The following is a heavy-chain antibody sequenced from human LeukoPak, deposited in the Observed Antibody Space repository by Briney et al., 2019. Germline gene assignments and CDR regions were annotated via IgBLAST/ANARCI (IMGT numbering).Heavy chain of an antibody. V-gene: IGHV1-18*01. J-gene: IGHJ4*02. CDR1: GYTFTSYG. CDR3: ARDGDREGFDY. CDR2: ISAYNDNT. D-gene: IGHD5-24*01. Sequence: ASVKVSCKASGYTFTSYGISWVRQAPGQGLEWMGWISAYNDNTNYAQNLQGRVTMTRDMSTSTVYMELSSLRSEDTAVYYCARDGDREGFDYWGQGTLVTVSS.